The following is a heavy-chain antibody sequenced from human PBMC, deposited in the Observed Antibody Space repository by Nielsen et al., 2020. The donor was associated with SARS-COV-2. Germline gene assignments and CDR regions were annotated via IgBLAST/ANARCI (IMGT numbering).Heavy chain of an antibody. Sequence: SVKVSCKASGGTFSSYAISWVRQAPGQGLEWMGGIIPIFGTANYAQKFQGRVTITADESTSTAYMELSSLRSGDTAVYYCARVLLVRSGYYAYSYMDVWGKGTTVTVSS. CDR3: ARVLLVRSGYYAYSYMDV. V-gene: IGHV1-69*13. CDR1: GGTFSSYA. D-gene: IGHD3-3*01. CDR2: IIPIFGTA. J-gene: IGHJ6*03.